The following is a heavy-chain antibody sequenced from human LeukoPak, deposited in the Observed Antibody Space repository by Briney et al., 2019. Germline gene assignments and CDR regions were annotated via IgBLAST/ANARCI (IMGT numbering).Heavy chain of an antibody. J-gene: IGHJ5*02. CDR2: ISAYNGNT. CDR1: GYTFTSYG. D-gene: IGHD6-13*01. CDR3: VRDIAAAGTGVWFDP. Sequence: GASVKVSCKASGYTFTSYGISWVRQAPGQGLEWMGWISAYNGNTNYAQKLQGRVTITADKSTSTAYMELSSLRSEDTAVYYCVRDIAAAGTGVWFDPWGQGTLVTVSS. V-gene: IGHV1-18*01.